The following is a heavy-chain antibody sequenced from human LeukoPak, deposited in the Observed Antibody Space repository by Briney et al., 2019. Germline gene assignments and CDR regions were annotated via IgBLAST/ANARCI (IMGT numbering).Heavy chain of an antibody. V-gene: IGHV4-30-2*01. CDR3: ARDFREYYYGSGTHYYYYGMDV. J-gene: IGHJ6*02. Sequence: SETLSLTCAVSGGSISSGGYSWSWIRQPPGKGLEWIGYIYHSGSTYYNPSLKSRVTISVDRSKNQFSLKLSSVTAADTAVYYCARDFREYYYGSGTHYYYYGMDVWGQGTTVAVSS. CDR2: IYHSGST. D-gene: IGHD3-10*01. CDR1: GGSISSGGYS.